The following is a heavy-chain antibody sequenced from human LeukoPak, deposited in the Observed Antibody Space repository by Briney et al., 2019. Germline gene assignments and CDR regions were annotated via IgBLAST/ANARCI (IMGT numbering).Heavy chain of an antibody. CDR1: GYIFTSYY. CDR2: INPSSGST. V-gene: IGHV1-46*01. CDR3: ARGVGGGSWLDY. D-gene: IGHD6-13*01. J-gene: IGHJ4*02. Sequence: GASVKVSCKASGYIFTSYYMHWVRQAPGQGLEWMGIINPSSGSTSYAQKFQDRVKMTRDTSRSTVYMELSSLRSEDTAVYYCARGVGGGSWLDYWGQGTLVTVSS.